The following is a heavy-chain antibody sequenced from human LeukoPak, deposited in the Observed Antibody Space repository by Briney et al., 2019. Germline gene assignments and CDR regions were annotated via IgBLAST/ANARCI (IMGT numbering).Heavy chain of an antibody. V-gene: IGHV3-53*01. D-gene: IGHD7-27*01. Sequence: PGGSLRLSCAASGFTLSNSFMTWVRQAPGKGLEWVSVIYSGGDTYYTDSVTGRFTISRDHSKNTLFLQMNSLRADDTAVYYCAKTGGPWDWGQGTLVTVSS. CDR3: AKTGGPWD. CDR1: GFTLSNSF. J-gene: IGHJ4*02. CDR2: IYSGGDT.